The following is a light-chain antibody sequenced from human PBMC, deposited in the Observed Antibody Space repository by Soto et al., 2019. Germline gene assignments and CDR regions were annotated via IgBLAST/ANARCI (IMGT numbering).Light chain of an antibody. CDR2: DAS. V-gene: IGKV3-11*01. Sequence: ETMMTQSPDTLSVSLGERATLSCRASQSLRSSLAWYQQKPGQAPRLLIYDASTRATGIPARFSGSGSGTDFTLTISSLEPEDFAVYYCQQRSNWPPTFGQGTKVDI. CDR1: QSLRSS. J-gene: IGKJ1*01. CDR3: QQRSNWPPT.